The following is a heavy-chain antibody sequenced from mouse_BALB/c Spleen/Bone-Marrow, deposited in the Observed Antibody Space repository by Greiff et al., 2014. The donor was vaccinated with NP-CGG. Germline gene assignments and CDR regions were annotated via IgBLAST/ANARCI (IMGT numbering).Heavy chain of an antibody. Sequence: EVQLVESGGGLVKPGGSLKLSCAASGFTFSDFYMYWVRQTPEKRLEWVATISYGGSYTYYPDSVKGRFTISRDDAKNNLYLQMSSLKSEDTAMYYCARDRGVQGYAMDYWGQGTSVTVSS. V-gene: IGHV5-4*02. CDR1: GFTFSDFY. D-gene: IGHD2-14*01. CDR2: ISYGGSYT. J-gene: IGHJ4*01. CDR3: ARDRGVQGYAMDY.